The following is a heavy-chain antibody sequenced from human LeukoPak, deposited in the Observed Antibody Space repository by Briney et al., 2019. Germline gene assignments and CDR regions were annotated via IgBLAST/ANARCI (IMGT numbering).Heavy chain of an antibody. CDR1: GGSISSGGYY. V-gene: IGHV4-30-2*01. Sequence: SQTLSLTCTVSGGSISSGGYYWSWIRQPPGKGLEWIGEINHSGSTNYNPSLKSRVTISVDTSKNQFSLKLSSVTAADTAVYYCARVGQRDFWSGYSNWFDPWGQGTLVTVSS. D-gene: IGHD3-3*01. CDR2: INHSGST. J-gene: IGHJ5*02. CDR3: ARVGQRDFWSGYSNWFDP.